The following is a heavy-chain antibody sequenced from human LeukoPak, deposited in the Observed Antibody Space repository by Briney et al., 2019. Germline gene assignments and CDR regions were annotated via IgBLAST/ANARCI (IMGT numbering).Heavy chain of an antibody. Sequence: GGSLRLSCAASGFTFSGSALHWVRQASGKGLEWVGRIRSTANGYATAYAASVKGRFTISRDDSKNTAYLQMDSLKTEDTAVYYCTGNYYGSGSYADFDYWGKGTLVTVSS. CDR3: TGNYYGSGSYADFDY. J-gene: IGHJ4*02. CDR2: IRSTANGYAT. CDR1: GFTFSGSA. D-gene: IGHD3-10*01. V-gene: IGHV3-73*01.